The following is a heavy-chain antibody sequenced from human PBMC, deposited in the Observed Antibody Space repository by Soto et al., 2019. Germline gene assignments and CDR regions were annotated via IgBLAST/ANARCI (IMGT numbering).Heavy chain of an antibody. Sequence: EVQLVESGGGLVQPGGSLRLSCAASGFTFSDHYMDWVRQAPGKGLEWVGRTRNKANSHTTEYAASVKGRFTISRDDSKNSLYLQINSLKVEDTAVYYCARATTVTDYWGQGALVTVSS. CDR3: ARATTVTDY. D-gene: IGHD4-17*01. J-gene: IGHJ4*02. CDR1: GFTFSDHY. CDR2: TRNKANSHTT. V-gene: IGHV3-72*01.